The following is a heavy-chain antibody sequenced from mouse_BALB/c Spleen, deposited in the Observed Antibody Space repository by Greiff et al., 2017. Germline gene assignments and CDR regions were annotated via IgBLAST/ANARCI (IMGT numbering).Heavy chain of an antibody. D-gene: IGHD2-1*01. J-gene: IGHJ2*01. V-gene: IGHV5-17*02. CDR3: ARDGNVFDY. CDR2: ISSGSSTI. Sequence: EVKLVESGGGLVQPGGSRKLSCAASGFTFSSFGMHWVRQAPEKGLEWVAYISSGSSTIYYADTVKGRFTISRDNPKNTLFLQMTSLRSEDTAMYYCARDGNVFDYWGQGTTLTVSS. CDR1: GFTFSSFG.